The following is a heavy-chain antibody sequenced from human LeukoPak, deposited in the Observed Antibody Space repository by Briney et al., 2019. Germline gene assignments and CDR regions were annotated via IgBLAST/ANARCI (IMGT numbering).Heavy chain of an antibody. D-gene: IGHD6-13*01. CDR3: ARADASAAGIRIGPPDY. CDR1: GFTFSSYA. Sequence: GGSLRLSCAASGFTFSSYAMHWVRQAPGKGLEWVAVISYDGSNKYYADSVKGRFTISRDNSKNTLYLQMNSLRAEDTAVYYCARADASAAGIRIGPPDYWGQGILVTVSS. CDR2: ISYDGSNK. V-gene: IGHV3-30-3*01. J-gene: IGHJ4*02.